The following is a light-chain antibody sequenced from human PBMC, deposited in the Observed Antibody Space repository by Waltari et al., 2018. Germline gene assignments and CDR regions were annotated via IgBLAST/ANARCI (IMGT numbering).Light chain of an antibody. CDR3: QQYYSTPLT. Sequence: DIVMTQSPDSLAVSLGGRATINRKSSQSVLYSSNNKNYLAWYQQKPGQPPKLLIYWASTRESGVPDRFSGSGSGTDFTLTISSLQAEDVAVYYCQQYYSTPLTFGPGTKVDIK. CDR2: WAS. CDR1: QSVLYSSNNKNY. V-gene: IGKV4-1*01. J-gene: IGKJ3*01.